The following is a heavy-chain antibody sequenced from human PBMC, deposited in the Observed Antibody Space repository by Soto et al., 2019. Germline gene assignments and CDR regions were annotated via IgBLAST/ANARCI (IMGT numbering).Heavy chain of an antibody. CDR2: IWADGNNR. Sequence: QVQLVESGGGVVQPGRSLRLSCAASGFMFSNHGMHWVRQAPGKGLEWVAVIWADGNNRYYADSVKGRFTISRDNSKNTVYLQMSRLRVEGTAVYYCVRGDNWNDEASDYWGQGTLVTVSS. CDR1: GFMFSNHG. J-gene: IGHJ4*02. D-gene: IGHD1-1*01. V-gene: IGHV3-33*01. CDR3: VRGDNWNDEASDY.